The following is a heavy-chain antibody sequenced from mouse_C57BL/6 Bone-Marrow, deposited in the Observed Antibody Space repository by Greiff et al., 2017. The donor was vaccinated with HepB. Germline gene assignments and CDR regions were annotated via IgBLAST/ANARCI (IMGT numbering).Heavy chain of an antibody. CDR2: ISSGGNYT. J-gene: IGHJ2*01. V-gene: IGHV5-6*01. CDR3: AREIDYDYDKDYVDY. CDR1: GFTFSSYG. D-gene: IGHD2-4*01. Sequence: EVKLMESGGDLVKPGGSLKLSCAASGFTFSSYGMSWVRQTPDKRLEWVATISSGGNYTYYPDSVKGRFTISRDNAKNTLYLQMSSLKSEDTAMYYCAREIDYDYDKDYVDYWGQGTTLTVSS.